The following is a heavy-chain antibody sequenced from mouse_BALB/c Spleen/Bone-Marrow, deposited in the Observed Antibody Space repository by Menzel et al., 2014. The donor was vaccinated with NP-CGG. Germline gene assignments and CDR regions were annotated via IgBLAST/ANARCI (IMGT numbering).Heavy chain of an antibody. J-gene: IGHJ3*01. Sequence: EVKLVESGGGLVQPGGSLRLSCATSGFIFTDYYMSWVRRPPGKALEWLGFIRNKANVYSTEYSSSVKGRFTISRDNSQRILYLQRNTLRAEDSATYYGVREEDGDYVGFAYWGQGTLVTVSA. D-gene: IGHD2-13*01. CDR2: IRNKANVYST. CDR3: VREEDGDYVGFAY. CDR1: GFIFTDYY. V-gene: IGHV7-3*02.